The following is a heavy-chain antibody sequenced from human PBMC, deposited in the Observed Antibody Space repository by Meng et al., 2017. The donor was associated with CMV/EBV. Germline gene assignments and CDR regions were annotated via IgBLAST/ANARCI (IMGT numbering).Heavy chain of an antibody. Sequence: SETLSLTCTVSGGSISSGGYYWSWIRQRPGKGLEWIGYIYYSGSTYYNPSLKSRVTISVDTSKNQFSLKLSSVTAADTAVYYCARGQVDRLSFDYWGQGTLVTVSS. CDR3: ARGQVDRLSFDY. V-gene: IGHV4-31*03. CDR2: IYYSGST. D-gene: IGHD3/OR15-3a*01. CDR1: GGSISSGGYY. J-gene: IGHJ4*02.